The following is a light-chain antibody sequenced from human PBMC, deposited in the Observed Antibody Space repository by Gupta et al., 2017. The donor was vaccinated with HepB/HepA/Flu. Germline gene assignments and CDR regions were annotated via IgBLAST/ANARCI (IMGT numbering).Light chain of an antibody. Sequence: SSELTQDPAVSVALGQTVRITCQGDSLRSYYASWYQQKPGQAPVLVIYGKNNRPSGIPDRFAGSSPGNTASLTITGAQAEDEADYYCNSRDSSGNHLWVFGGGTKLTVL. CDR2: GKN. CDR1: SLRSYY. V-gene: IGLV3-19*01. J-gene: IGLJ3*02. CDR3: NSRDSSGNHLWV.